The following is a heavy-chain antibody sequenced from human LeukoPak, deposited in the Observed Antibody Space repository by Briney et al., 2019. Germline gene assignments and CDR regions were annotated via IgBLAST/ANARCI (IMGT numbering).Heavy chain of an antibody. J-gene: IGHJ4*02. D-gene: IGHD2/OR15-2a*01. Sequence: SETLSLTCAVYGGSFSDYYWSWIPQPSGKGLEWIGEINHSGSTNYNPSLKSRVTILVDTSKNQFSLKLSSVTAADTAVYYCARGLTSMPPGGYWGQGTLVTVSS. CDR2: INHSGST. V-gene: IGHV4-34*01. CDR3: ARGLTSMPPGGY. CDR1: GGSFSDYY.